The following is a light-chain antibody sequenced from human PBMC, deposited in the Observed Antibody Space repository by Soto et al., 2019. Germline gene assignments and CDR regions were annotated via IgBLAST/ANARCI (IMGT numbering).Light chain of an antibody. CDR1: SSSIGSNY. CDR2: DND. CDR3: GTWDISLNDPYV. Sequence: QSVLTQPPSVSVAPGQKVTISCSGSSSSIGSNYVSWFQHFPGAAPKLLIYDNDHRPSGIPYRFSGSRSGTSATLVITGLQTGDEADYYCGTWDISLNDPYVFGTGTKVTVL. J-gene: IGLJ1*01. V-gene: IGLV1-51*01.